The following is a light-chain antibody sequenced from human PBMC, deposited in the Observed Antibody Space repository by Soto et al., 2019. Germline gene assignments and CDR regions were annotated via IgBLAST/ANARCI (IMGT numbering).Light chain of an antibody. CDR1: SSDVGSYNR. CDR3: SSYTSSNTVL. Sequence: QSALTQPPSVSGSPGQSVTISCTGTSSDVGSYNRVSWYQQAPGTAPKLIIYEVSNRPSGVPDRFSGSKSGSTASLTISGLQAEDEAAYYCSSYTSSNTVLFGGGTQLTVL. V-gene: IGLV2-18*02. CDR2: EVS. J-gene: IGLJ2*01.